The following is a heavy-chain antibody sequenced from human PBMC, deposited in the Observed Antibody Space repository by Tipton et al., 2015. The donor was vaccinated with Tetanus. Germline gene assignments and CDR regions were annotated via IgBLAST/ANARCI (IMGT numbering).Heavy chain of an antibody. V-gene: IGHV6-1*01. J-gene: IGHJ3*02. CDR2: TYYRSKWYN. D-gene: IGHD6-13*01. CDR1: GDSVSSNSAA. CDR3: ARDRQQPVRDGGYAFDI. Sequence: LVKPTQTLSLTCAISGDSVSSNSAAWNWIRQSPSRGLEWLGRTYYRSKWYNDYAVSVKSRITINPDTSKNQFSLQLNSVTPEDTAVYYCARDRQQPVRDGGYAFDIWGQGTMVTVSS.